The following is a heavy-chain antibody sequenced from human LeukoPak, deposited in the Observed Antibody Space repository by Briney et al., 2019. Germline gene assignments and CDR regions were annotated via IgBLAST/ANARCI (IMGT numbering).Heavy chain of an antibody. D-gene: IGHD2-15*01. J-gene: IGHJ6*02. CDR1: GYTFTGYY. V-gene: IGHV1-2*02. CDR3: ARVVGAQQDYYYYYGMDV. CDR2: INPNSGGT. Sequence: ASVKVSCKASGYTFTGYYMHWVRQAPGQGLEWMGWINPNSGGTNYAQKFQGRVTMTRDTSISTAYMELSRLRSDDPAVYYCARVVGAQQDYYYYYGMDVWGQGTTVTVSS.